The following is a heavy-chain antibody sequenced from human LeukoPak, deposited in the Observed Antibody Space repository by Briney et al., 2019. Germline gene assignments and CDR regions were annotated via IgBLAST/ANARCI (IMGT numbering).Heavy chain of an antibody. CDR2: IYYSGSS. J-gene: IGHJ4*02. CDR1: GGSISPYY. CDR3: ARGKGYSYGFSPSDY. D-gene: IGHD5-18*01. Sequence: PSETLSLTCTVSGGSISPYYWSWIRQPPGKGLEWIGYIYYSGSSNYNPSLKSRVTISVDTSKNQFSLKLSSVTAADMAVYYCARGKGYSYGFSPSDYWGQGTLVTVSS. V-gene: IGHV4-59*12.